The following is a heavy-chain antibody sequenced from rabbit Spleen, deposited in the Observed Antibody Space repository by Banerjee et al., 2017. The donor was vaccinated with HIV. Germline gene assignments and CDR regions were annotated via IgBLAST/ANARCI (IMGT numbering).Heavy chain of an antibody. CDR1: GFSFSGSLY. CDR3: AREGWIDFNYPLGYFVL. V-gene: IGHV1S40*01. Sequence: QSLEESGGDLVKPGTSLTLTCKDSGFSFSGSLYICWVRQAPGKGLEWIACIYVIDNTGSTFYASWAKGRFTISKTSSPTVTLQMTSLTAADTATYFCAREGWIDFNYPLGYFVLWGPGTLVTVS. J-gene: IGHJ4*01. D-gene: IGHD7-1*01. CDR2: IYVIDNTGST.